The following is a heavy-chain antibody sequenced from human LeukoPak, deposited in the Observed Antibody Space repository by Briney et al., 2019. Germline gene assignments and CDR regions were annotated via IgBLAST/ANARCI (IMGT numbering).Heavy chain of an antibody. J-gene: IGHJ4*02. CDR2: INPNSGGT. D-gene: IGHD6-6*01. V-gene: IGHV1-2*02. CDR3: ARERRIAARRQGFDY. Sequence: ASVKVSCKASGYTFTGYYMHWVRQAPGQGLEWMGWINPNSGGTNYAQKFQGRVTMTRDTSISTAYMELSRLRSDDTAVYYCARERRIAARRQGFDYWGQGTLVTVS. CDR1: GYTFTGYY.